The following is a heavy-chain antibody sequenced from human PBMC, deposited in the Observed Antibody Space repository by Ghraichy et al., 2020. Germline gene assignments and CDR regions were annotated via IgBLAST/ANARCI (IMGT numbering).Heavy chain of an antibody. J-gene: IGHJ6*02. CDR1: GGSISSSSYY. Sequence: SETLSLTCTVSGGSISSSSYYWGWIRQPPGKGLEWIGSIYYSGSTYYNPSLKSRVTISVDTSKNQFSLKLSSVTAADTAVYYCASYQLVYYDILTAPWVWGQGTTVTVSS. V-gene: IGHV4-39*01. CDR2: IYYSGST. D-gene: IGHD3-9*01. CDR3: ASYQLVYYDILTAPWV.